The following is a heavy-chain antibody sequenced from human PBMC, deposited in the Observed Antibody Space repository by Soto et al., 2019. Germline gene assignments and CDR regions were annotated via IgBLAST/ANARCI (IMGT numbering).Heavy chain of an antibody. CDR2: IYYSGST. CDR3: ARARHDFYNWLDP. CDR1: GGSISSGGYY. D-gene: IGHD3-3*01. J-gene: IGHJ5*02. V-gene: IGHV4-31*03. Sequence: ASETLSLTCTVSGGSISSGGYYWSWIRQHPEKGLEWIGYIYYSGSTYYNPSLKSRVTISVDTSKNQFSLKLSSVTAADTAVYYCARARHDFYNWLDPWGQGTLVTVSS.